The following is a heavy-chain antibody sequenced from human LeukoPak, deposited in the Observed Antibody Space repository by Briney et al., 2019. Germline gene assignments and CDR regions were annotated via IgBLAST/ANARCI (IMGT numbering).Heavy chain of an antibody. CDR2: ISSSGATR. D-gene: IGHD1-1*01. V-gene: IGHV3-48*03. CDR3: AKAPGSTTGMTFDP. Sequence: GGSLRLSCAASGFTFSSYEMNWVRQAPGKGLEWVSYISSSGATRYYADSVKGRFTISRDNSKNTLYLQMNSLRAEDTAVYYCAKAPGSTTGMTFDPWGQGTLVTVSS. CDR1: GFTFSSYE. J-gene: IGHJ5*02.